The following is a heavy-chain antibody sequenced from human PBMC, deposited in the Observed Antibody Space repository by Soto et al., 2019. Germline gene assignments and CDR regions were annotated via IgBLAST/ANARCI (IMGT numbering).Heavy chain of an antibody. CDR1: GFTFSSYA. CDR2: ISSNGGST. Sequence: GGSLRLSYAASGFTFSSYAMHWVRQAPGKGLEYVSAISSNGGSTYYANSVKGRFTISRDNSKNTLYLQMGSLRAEDMAVYYCARGTRDGYNYGSFDYWGQGTLVTVSS. J-gene: IGHJ4*02. V-gene: IGHV3-64*01. D-gene: IGHD5-12*01. CDR3: ARGTRDGYNYGSFDY.